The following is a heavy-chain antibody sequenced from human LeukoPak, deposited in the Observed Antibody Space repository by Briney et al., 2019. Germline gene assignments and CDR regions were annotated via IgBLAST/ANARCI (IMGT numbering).Heavy chain of an antibody. CDR3: ARIGVGAIYFDY. Sequence: KVSCKAFGYTFTSNYMRWVRQMPGKGLEWMGIIYPGDSDTRYSPSFQGQVTISADKSISTAYLQWSSLKASDTAMYYCARIGVGAIYFDYWGQGPLVTVSS. J-gene: IGHJ4*02. CDR1: GYTFTSNY. CDR2: IYPGDSDT. V-gene: IGHV5-51*01. D-gene: IGHD1-26*01.